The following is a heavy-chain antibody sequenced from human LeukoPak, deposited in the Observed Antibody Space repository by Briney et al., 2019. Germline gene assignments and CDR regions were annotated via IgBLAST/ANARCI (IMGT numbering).Heavy chain of an antibody. CDR1: GGSFSSSRYY. CDR3: AREGGLHGVSSSGYYGVYYFDY. D-gene: IGHD3-22*01. CDR2: IYYSGNT. V-gene: IGHV4-39*07. Sequence: SGTLSLTCSVSGGSFSSSRYYWGWIRQPPGKGLEWIGSIYYSGNTYYNSSLKSRVTISGDTSKNQFSLKLSSVTAADTAVYYCAREGGLHGVSSSGYYGVYYFDYWGQGTLVTVSS. J-gene: IGHJ4*02.